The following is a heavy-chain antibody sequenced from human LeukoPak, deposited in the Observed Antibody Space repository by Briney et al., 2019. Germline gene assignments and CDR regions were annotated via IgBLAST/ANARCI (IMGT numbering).Heavy chain of an antibody. CDR1: GFSLSTSGVG. CDR2: IYWNDDK. Sequence: SGPTLVNPTQTLTLTCTFSGFSLSTSGVGVGWIRQPPGKALEWLALIYWNDDKRYSPSLKSRLAITKDTSKNQVVLTMTNMDPVDTATYYCAHMWIFVGRRSSTTAEHDAFDIWGQGTMVTVSS. D-gene: IGHD3-3*01. V-gene: IGHV2-5*01. J-gene: IGHJ3*02. CDR3: AHMWIFVGRRSSTTAEHDAFDI.